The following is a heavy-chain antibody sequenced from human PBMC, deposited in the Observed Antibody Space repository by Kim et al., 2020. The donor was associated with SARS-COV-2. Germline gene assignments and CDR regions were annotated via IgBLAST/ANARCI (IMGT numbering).Heavy chain of an antibody. D-gene: IGHD5-18*01. Sequence: GGSLRLSCAASGFTFSSYAMSWVRQAPGKGLEWVSAISGSGGSTYYADSVKGRFTISRDNSKNTLYLQMNSLRAEDTAVYCCAKDLSYGYGGFGYWGQGTLVTVSS. V-gene: IGHV3-23*01. CDR3: AKDLSYGYGGFGY. CDR2: ISGSGGST. CDR1: GFTFSSYA. J-gene: IGHJ4*02.